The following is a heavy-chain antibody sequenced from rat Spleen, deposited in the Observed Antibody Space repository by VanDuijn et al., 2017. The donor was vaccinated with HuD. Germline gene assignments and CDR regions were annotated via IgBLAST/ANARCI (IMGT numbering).Heavy chain of an antibody. CDR2: ISYVGSST. V-gene: IGHV5-22*01. CDR1: GFTFSDHY. CDR3: ARRAYYGYLDF. J-gene: IGHJ1*01. Sequence: EVQLVESGGGLVQPGRSMKLSCGASGFTFSDHYMAWVRQAPKKGLEWVASISYVGSSTYYRDSVKGRFTISRDNTKNTQYLQVDSLRSEDTATYYCARRAYYGYLDFWGPGTMVTVSS.